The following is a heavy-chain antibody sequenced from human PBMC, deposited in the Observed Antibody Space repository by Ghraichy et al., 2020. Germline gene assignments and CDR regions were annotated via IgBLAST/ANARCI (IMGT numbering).Heavy chain of an antibody. CDR3: ARARDGYNSPLDY. D-gene: IGHD5-24*01. J-gene: IGHJ4*02. CDR1: GFTFTAYY. CDR2: FSNTGGYT. Sequence: GGSLRLFCTASGFTFTAYYMHWIRQAPGTGLEWISYFSNTGGYTNYADSVKGRFTISRDNGKNSLYLQMNNLRAEDTAVYYCARARDGYNSPLDYWGQGTLVTVSS. V-gene: IGHV3-11*06.